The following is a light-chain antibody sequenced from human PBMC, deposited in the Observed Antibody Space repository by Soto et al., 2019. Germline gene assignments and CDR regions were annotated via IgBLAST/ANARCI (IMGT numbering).Light chain of an antibody. CDR1: SSDVGSYID. J-gene: IGLJ3*02. CDR3: SSYTRTATRV. CDR2: EVR. Sequence: QSVLTHPASVSGSPGQWITISCTGTSSDVGSYIDVSWYQQHPGKAPKLMIYEVRNRPSGVSDRFSGSKSGNTASLTISGLQYEDEADYYCSSYTRTATRVFGGGTKLTVL. V-gene: IGLV2-14*01.